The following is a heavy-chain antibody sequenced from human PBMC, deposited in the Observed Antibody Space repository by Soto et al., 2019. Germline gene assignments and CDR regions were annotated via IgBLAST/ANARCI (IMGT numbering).Heavy chain of an antibody. V-gene: IGHV1-69*05. D-gene: IGHD2-2*01. CDR3: ARNDIVVVPAAISWFDP. CDR1: GGTFSSYA. J-gene: IGHJ5*02. Sequence: SVKVSCKASGGTFSSYAISWVRQAPGQGLEWMGGIIPINGTANYAQKFQGRVTMTTDTSTSTAYMELRSLRSDDTAVYYCARNDIVVVPAAISWFDPWGQGTLVTVSS. CDR2: IIPINGTA.